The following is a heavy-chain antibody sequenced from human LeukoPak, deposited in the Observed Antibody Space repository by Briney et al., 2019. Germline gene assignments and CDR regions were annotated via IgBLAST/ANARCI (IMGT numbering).Heavy chain of an antibody. Sequence: PGASVKVSCNASGYTFTSYYMHWVRQAPGQGLEWMGIINPSGGSTSYAQKFQVRVTMTRDTSTSTVYMELSSLRSEDTAVYYCARESTGSGSAFDIWGQGTMVTVSS. V-gene: IGHV1-46*03. J-gene: IGHJ3*02. CDR1: GYTFTSYY. CDR3: ARESTGSGSAFDI. CDR2: INPSGGST. D-gene: IGHD1-26*01.